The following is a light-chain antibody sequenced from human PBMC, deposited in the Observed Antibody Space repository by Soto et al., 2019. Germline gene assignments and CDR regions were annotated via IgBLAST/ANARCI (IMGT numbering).Light chain of an antibody. CDR2: GAS. Sequence: EIVMTQSPATLSVSPGERATLSCRASQSVSSNLAWYQQKPGQSPRLLINGASTRATGIPARFSGSGSGTEFTLTISSMQSEDFAVYYCQQYNNWPPTFVQETKVEIK. J-gene: IGKJ1*01. CDR1: QSVSSN. CDR3: QQYNNWPPT. V-gene: IGKV3-15*01.